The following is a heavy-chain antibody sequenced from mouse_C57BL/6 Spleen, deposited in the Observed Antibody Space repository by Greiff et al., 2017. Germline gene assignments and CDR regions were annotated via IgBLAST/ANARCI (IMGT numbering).Heavy chain of an antibody. CDR2: ISGGGGNT. V-gene: IGHV5-9*01. Sequence: EVMLVESGGGLVKPGGSLNLSCAASGFTFSSYTMSWVRQTPEKRLEWVATISGGGGNTYYPDSVKGRFTISRDNAKNTLYLQMSSLRSEDTALYYCARQTFYYFDYWGQGTTLTVSS. J-gene: IGHJ2*01. CDR1: GFTFSSYT. CDR3: ARQTFYYFDY.